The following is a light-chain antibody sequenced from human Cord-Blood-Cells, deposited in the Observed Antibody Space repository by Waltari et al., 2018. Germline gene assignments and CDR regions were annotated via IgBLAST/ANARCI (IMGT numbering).Light chain of an antibody. CDR1: SSNIGAGYD. CDR2: GNS. V-gene: IGLV1-40*01. J-gene: IGLJ1*01. Sequence: QSVLTQPPSVSGAPGQRVTISCTGSSSNIGAGYDVHWYQQLPGTAPKLLIYGNSNRPSGVPDRFSGSKSVTSASLAITGLQAEDEADYYCQSYDSSLSGSRVFGTGTKVTVL. CDR3: QSYDSSLSGSRV.